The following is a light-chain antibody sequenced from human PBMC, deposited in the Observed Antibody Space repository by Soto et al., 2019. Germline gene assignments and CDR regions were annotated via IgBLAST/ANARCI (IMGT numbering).Light chain of an antibody. CDR1: QSITIY. V-gene: IGKV1-39*01. CDR3: QQTYTAPRT. Sequence: IRMTQSPSSLSASTGDRVTITCRASQSITIYLNWYQQQPGKAPRLLIYGASTLQTGVPSRFSGSGSMTDFTLTISDLQPEDFATYYCQQTYTAPRTFGQGTKVDIK. CDR2: GAS. J-gene: IGKJ1*01.